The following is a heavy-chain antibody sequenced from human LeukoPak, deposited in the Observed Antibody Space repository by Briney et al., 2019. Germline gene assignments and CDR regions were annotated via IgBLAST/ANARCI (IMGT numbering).Heavy chain of an antibody. Sequence: SETLPLTCTVSGGSISSGGYYWSWIRQPPGKGLEWIGYIYHSGSTYYNPSLKSRVTISVDRSKNQFSLKLSSVTAADTAVYYCARASSLPAYFDYWGQGTLVTVSS. J-gene: IGHJ4*02. V-gene: IGHV4-30-2*01. CDR2: IYHSGST. CDR1: GGSISSGGYY. D-gene: IGHD2-2*01. CDR3: ARASSLPAYFDY.